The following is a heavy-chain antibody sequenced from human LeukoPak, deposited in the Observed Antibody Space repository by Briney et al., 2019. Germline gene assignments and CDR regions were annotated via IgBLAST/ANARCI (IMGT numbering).Heavy chain of an antibody. CDR2: INPNSGGT. J-gene: IGHJ6*02. Sequence: GASVKVSCKASGYTFTGYYMHWVRQAPGQGLEWMGWINPNSGGTNYAQKFQGRVTMTRDTSISTAYMELSRLRSDDTAVYYCARDSGLGYCSSTSCYGPYYYGMDVWGQGTTVTVSS. CDR3: ARDSGLGYCSSTSCYGPYYYGMDV. CDR1: GYTFTGYY. D-gene: IGHD2-2*01. V-gene: IGHV1-2*02.